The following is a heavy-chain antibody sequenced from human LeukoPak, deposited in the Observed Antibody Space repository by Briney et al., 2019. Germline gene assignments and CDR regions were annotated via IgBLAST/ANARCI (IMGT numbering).Heavy chain of an antibody. V-gene: IGHV4-39*01. CDR2: IYYSGST. J-gene: IGHJ5*02. D-gene: IGHD6-13*01. CDR3: ARGSGPYSSSWNNWFDP. CDR1: GGSISSSSYY. Sequence: SETLSLTCTVSGGSISSSSYYWGWIRQPPGKGLEWIGSIYYSGSTYYNPSLKSRVTISVDTSKNQFSLKLSSVTAADTAVYYCARGSGPYSSSWNNWFDPWGQGTLVTVSS.